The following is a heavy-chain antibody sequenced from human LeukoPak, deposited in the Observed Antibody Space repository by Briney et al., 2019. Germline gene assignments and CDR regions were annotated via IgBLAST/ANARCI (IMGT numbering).Heavy chain of an antibody. V-gene: IGHV3-30*09. CDR1: RFTFSNYA. J-gene: IGHJ4*02. Sequence: GGSLRLSCAASRFTFSNYAMHWLRQAPGKGLEWVAIISYDGSEKYYADSVKGRFAISRDYTNSTLFLQMKSLKTEDTAVYYCARDLAGYDWGGLPGYWGQGTLVTVSS. D-gene: IGHD5-12*01. CDR2: ISYDGSEK. CDR3: ARDLAGYDWGGLPGY.